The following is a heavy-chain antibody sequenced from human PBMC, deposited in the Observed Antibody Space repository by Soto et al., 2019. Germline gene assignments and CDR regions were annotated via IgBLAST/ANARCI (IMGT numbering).Heavy chain of an antibody. Sequence: SETLSLTCTVSGGSISSYYWSWIRQPPGKGLEWIGYIYYSGSTNYNPSLKSRVTISVDTSKNQFSLKLSSVTAADTAVYYCARRFVSYGGWAGAFDIWGQGTMVTVSS. V-gene: IGHV4-59*08. CDR3: ARRFVSYGGWAGAFDI. CDR2: IYYSGST. CDR1: GGSISSYY. J-gene: IGHJ3*02. D-gene: IGHD5-18*01.